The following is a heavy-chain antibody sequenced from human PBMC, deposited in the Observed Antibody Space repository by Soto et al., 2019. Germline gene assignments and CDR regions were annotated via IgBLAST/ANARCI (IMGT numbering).Heavy chain of an antibody. CDR2: INDRGSI. V-gene: IGHV4-34*01. J-gene: IGHJ2*01. CDR1: GGSFSGYY. Sequence: QVQLQQWGAGPLRPLETLSLTCGVSGGSFSGYYWAWIRQSPGKGLEWIGEINDRGSINYNPSLKSRVSISVDTSKNHYSLKLRSVTAADKAVYYCARESHDILTGPPWVWYFDLWGRGTLVTVSS. CDR3: ARESHDILTGPPWVWYFDL. D-gene: IGHD3-9*01.